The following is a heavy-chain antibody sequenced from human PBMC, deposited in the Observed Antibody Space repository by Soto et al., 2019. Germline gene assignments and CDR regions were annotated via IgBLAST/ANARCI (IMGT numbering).Heavy chain of an antibody. CDR1: GGSFSGYY. D-gene: IGHD6-19*01. CDR2: INHSGST. CDR3: ARGLIRYSSGWHS. Sequence: SETLSLTCAVYGGSFSGYYWSWIRQPPGKGLEWIGEINHSGSTNYNPSLKSRVTISVDTSKNQFSLKLSSVTAADTAVYYCARGLIRYSSGWHSWGAGTLVTVSS. J-gene: IGHJ5*01. V-gene: IGHV4-34*01.